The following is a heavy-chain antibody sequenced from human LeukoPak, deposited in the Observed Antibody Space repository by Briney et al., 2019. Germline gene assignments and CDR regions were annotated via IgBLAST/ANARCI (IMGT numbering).Heavy chain of an antibody. D-gene: IGHD2-2*01. CDR1: GYTLTELS. Sequence: ASVKVSCKVSGYTLTELSMHWVRQAPGKGLEWMGGFDPEDGETIYAQKFQGRVTMTRDTSISTAYMELSRLRSDDTAVYYCARTTYCSSTSCRKGFDYWGQGTLVTVSS. J-gene: IGHJ4*02. CDR2: FDPEDGET. V-gene: IGHV1-24*01. CDR3: ARTTYCSSTSCRKGFDY.